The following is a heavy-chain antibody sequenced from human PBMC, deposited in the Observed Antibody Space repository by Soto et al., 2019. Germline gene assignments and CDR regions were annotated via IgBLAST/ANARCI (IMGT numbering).Heavy chain of an antibody. Sequence: HPGGSLRLSCAASGFTFSSYAMSWVRQAPGKGLEWVSAISGSGGSTYYADSVKGRFTISRDNSKNTLYLQMNSLRAEDTAVYYCAKRYWSQNYFDYWGQGTLVTVSS. CDR3: AKRYWSQNYFDY. CDR1: GFTFSSYA. CDR2: ISGSGGST. V-gene: IGHV3-23*01. D-gene: IGHD2-8*02. J-gene: IGHJ4*02.